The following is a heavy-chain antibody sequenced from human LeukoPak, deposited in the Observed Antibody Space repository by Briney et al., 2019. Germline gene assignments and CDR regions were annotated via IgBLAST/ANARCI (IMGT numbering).Heavy chain of an antibody. Sequence: ASVKVSCKASGYTFTGYYMHWVRQAPGQGLEWMGRIIPNSGGTKYAQKFQGRVTMTRDTSITTAYMELSRLRSDDTAVYYCARDRAYDREFDSWGQGTLVTVSS. CDR2: IIPNSGGT. V-gene: IGHV1-2*06. CDR3: ARDRAYDREFDS. D-gene: IGHD3-3*01. J-gene: IGHJ4*02. CDR1: GYTFTGYY.